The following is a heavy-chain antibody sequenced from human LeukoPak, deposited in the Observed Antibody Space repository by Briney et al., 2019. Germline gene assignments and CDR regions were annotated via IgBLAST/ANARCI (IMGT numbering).Heavy chain of an antibody. CDR1: GFTFSNYA. D-gene: IGHD1-26*01. J-gene: IGHJ4*02. Sequence: HPGGSLRLSCAASGFTFSNYAMHWARQAPGKGLEWVAVIWYDGGNKYYGDSVKGRFTISRDNSNNTVFLQMNSLRAEDTAVYYCAREARLGNLRFSGNSHFDTWGQGNLVTVSS. CDR2: IWYDGGNK. CDR3: AREARLGNLRFSGNSHFDT. V-gene: IGHV3-33*01.